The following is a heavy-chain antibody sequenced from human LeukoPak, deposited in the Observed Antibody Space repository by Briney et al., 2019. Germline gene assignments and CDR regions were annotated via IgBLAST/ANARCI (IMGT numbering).Heavy chain of an antibody. CDR2: IKQDGSEK. D-gene: IGHD3-22*01. CDR1: GFTFSSYW. CDR3: ARGRYYYDSSGSY. J-gene: IGHJ4*02. Sequence: GGSLRLSCAASGFTFSSYWMSWVRQAPGNGLEWVANIKQDGSEKYYVDSVKGRFTISRDNAKNSLYLQMNSLRAEDTAVYYCARGRYYYDSSGSYWGQGTLVTVSS. V-gene: IGHV3-7*01.